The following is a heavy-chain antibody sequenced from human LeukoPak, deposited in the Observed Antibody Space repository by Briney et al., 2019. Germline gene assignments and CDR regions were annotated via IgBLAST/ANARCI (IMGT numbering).Heavy chain of an antibody. D-gene: IGHD3-16*01. Sequence: GGSLRLSCTASGFTFSSHGMNWVRQAPGKGLEWVSGITGSGGNRYYADSVKGRFTISRDNSKNTLYLQMNSLRAEDTAVYYCAKDDNYIRFLSWGQGTLVTVSS. CDR2: ITGSGGNR. J-gene: IGHJ5*02. CDR1: GFTFSSHG. CDR3: AKDDNYIRFLS. V-gene: IGHV3-23*01.